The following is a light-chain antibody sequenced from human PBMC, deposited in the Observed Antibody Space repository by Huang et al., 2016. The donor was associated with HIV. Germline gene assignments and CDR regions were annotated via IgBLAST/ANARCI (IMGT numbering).Light chain of an antibody. CDR3: QQYYASPQT. J-gene: IGKJ1*01. CDR1: QSVFSTSTNKDY. CDR2: WSS. Sequence: DIVMAQSPVSLAVSLGERATLTCRSSQSVFSTSTNKDYVEWFQQKPGQPPKWLLFWSSTREVGVPDRFSGSGSGTHFTLTIANLEADDAAIYYCQQYYASPQTFGQGTRV. V-gene: IGKV4-1*01.